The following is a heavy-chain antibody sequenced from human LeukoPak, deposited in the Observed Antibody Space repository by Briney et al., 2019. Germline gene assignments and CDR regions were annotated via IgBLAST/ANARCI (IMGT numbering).Heavy chain of an antibody. CDR3: AKDRIDNTVDQ. CDR2: IYSAGST. Sequence: GGSLRLSCVASGFTVSNGYMSWVRQAPGKGLEWVSVIYSAGSTYYADSVKGRFTICRDISKNTLYLQMNGLRAEDTAMYYCAKDRIDNTVDQWGQGTLVTVSS. V-gene: IGHV3-66*01. D-gene: IGHD2-21*01. J-gene: IGHJ4*02. CDR1: GFTVSNGY.